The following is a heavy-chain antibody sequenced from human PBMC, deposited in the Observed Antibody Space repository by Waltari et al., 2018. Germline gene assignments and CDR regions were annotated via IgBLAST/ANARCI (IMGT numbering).Heavy chain of an antibody. CDR1: GYSISSGYY. J-gene: IGHJ4*02. Sequence: QVQLQESGPGLVKPSETLSLTCAVSGYSISSGYYWGWIRQPPGKGLEWIGSIYHSGSTYYNPSLKSRVTISVDTSKNQFSLKLSSVTAADTAVYYCASLRRGSGWQDVGSVGSDYWGQGTLVTVSS. V-gene: IGHV4-38-2*01. CDR3: ASLRRGSGWQDVGSVGSDY. CDR2: IYHSGST. D-gene: IGHD6-19*01.